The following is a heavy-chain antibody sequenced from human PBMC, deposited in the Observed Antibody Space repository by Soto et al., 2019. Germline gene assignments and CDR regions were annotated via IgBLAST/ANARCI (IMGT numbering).Heavy chain of an antibody. V-gene: IGHV4-34*01. D-gene: IGHD6-19*01. CDR3: ARGHPVKYSSGIDP. CDR1: GGSFSGYY. CDR2: INHSGST. Sequence: QVQLQQWGAGLLKPSETLSLTCAVYGGSFSGYYWSWIRQPPGKGLEWIGEINHSGSTNYNPSLKSRVTISVDTSKNQFSLKLSSVTAADTAVYYCARGHPVKYSSGIDPWGQGTLVTVSS. J-gene: IGHJ5*02.